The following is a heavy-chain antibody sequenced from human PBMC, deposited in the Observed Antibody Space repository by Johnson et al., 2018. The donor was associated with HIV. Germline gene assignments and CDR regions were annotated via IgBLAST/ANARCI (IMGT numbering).Heavy chain of an antibody. D-gene: IGHD3-10*01. CDR2: ISYDGSNK. V-gene: IGHV3-30-3*01. J-gene: IGHJ3*02. CDR3: AGGYGSGSGDAFDI. Sequence: QVQLVESGGGLVQPGGSLRLSCAASGFTVSSNYMSWVRQAPGKGLEWVAVISYDGSNKYYADSVKGRFTISRDNAKNSLYLQMNSLRAEDTAVYYCAGGYGSGSGDAFDIWGQGTMVTVSS. CDR1: GFTVSSNY.